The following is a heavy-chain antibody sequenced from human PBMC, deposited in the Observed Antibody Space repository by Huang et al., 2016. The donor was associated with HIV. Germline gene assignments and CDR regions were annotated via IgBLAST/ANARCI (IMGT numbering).Heavy chain of an antibody. D-gene: IGHD3-16*01. CDR1: GFTFSSYG. CDR2: ISYDGSNE. J-gene: IGHJ3*02. Sequence: QVQLVESGGGVVQPGRSLRLSCAASGFTFSSYGIHWVRQAPGKGLEWVALISYDGSNEYFADSVKGRFTISRDKSKNTLYLQMNSLRPDDTALYYCAMKWVWGDAFDIWGQGTMVTVSS. CDR3: AMKWVWGDAFDI. V-gene: IGHV3-30*03.